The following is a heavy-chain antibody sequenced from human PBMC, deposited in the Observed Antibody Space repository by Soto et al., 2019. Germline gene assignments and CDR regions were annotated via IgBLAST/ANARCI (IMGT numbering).Heavy chain of an antibody. CDR2: ISANNGNT. V-gene: IGHV1-18*01. CDR1: GYTFTTFG. CDR3: ARENIENSDGLYDAFDN. J-gene: IGHJ3*02. D-gene: IGHD2-15*01. Sequence: ASVKVSCKASGYTFTTFGISWVRQAPGQGLEWVGWISANNGNTKYSQKFQGRVSLTTETSASTAYMELRSLRSDDTAVYYCARENIENSDGLYDAFDNWGQGTLVTVSS.